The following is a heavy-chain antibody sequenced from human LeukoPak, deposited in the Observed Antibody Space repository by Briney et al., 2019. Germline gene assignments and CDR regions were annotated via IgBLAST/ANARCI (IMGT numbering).Heavy chain of an antibody. CDR2: INPNSGGT. V-gene: IGHV1-2*06. D-gene: IGHD3-16*02. J-gene: IGHJ6*02. Sequence: ASVKVSCRASGYTFTGYYMHWVRQAPGQGLEWMGRINPNSGGTNYAQKFQGRVTMTRDTSISTAYMELSRLRSDDTAVYYCARIMITFGGVIGTYSPDYYYYGMDVWGRGTTVTVSS. CDR1: GYTFTGYY. CDR3: ARIMITFGGVIGTYSPDYYYYGMDV.